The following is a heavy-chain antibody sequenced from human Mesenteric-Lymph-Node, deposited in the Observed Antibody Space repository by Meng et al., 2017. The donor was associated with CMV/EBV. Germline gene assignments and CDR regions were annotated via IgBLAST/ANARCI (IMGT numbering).Heavy chain of an antibody. CDR2: TYYRSKWYN. J-gene: IGHJ4*02. D-gene: IGHD3-22*01. CDR1: GDSVSSNSAA. V-gene: IGHV6-1*01. CDR3: ARTYYYDSSGYYGAAYYFDY. Sequence: SCAISGDSVSSNSAAWNWIRQSPSRGLEWLGRTYYRSKWYNDYAVSVKSRITINPDTSKNQFSLQLNSVTPEDTAVYYCARTYYYDSSGYYGAAYYFDYWGQGTLVTVSS.